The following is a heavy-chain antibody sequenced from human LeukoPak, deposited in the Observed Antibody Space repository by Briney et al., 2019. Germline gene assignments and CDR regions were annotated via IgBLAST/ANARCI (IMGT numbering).Heavy chain of an antibody. J-gene: IGHJ3*02. Sequence: SETLSLTCTVSGGSISSGSYYWSWIRQPAGRGLEWIVPIYTSGSTNYNPSLKSRVTISGNTSKNQFSLKLSSVTAANRAVYYCAREGFFGVVSVPAFDSWSDGTMVTVSS. CDR1: GGSISSGSYY. CDR3: AREGFFGVVSVPAFDS. V-gene: IGHV4-61*02. D-gene: IGHD3-3*01. CDR2: IYTSGST.